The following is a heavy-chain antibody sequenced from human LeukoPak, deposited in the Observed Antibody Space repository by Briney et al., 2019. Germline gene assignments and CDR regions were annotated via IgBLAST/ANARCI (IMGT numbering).Heavy chain of an antibody. CDR2: INLSGTT. Sequence: SETLSLTCAVYGGAFSAYYWFWIRQPPGKGLEWMGEINLSGTTNYNPSLKSRVTISLDTSHTHFSLKLSSVTAADTAVYYCARHERARATFDPWGQRTLLTVSS. J-gene: IGHJ5*02. CDR3: ARHERARATFDP. CDR1: GGAFSAYY. V-gene: IGHV4-34*01.